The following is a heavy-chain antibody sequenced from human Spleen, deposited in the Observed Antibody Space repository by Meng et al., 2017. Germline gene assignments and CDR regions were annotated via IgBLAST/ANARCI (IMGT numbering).Heavy chain of an antibody. Sequence: GGSLRLSCTASGLFGHNALAWVRQAPGKGLEWVGFIRSKAYGGTTEYAASVKGRFTISRDDSKSIAYLQMNSLKTEDTAIYYCTREPVRGVNGEQFDYWGQGTLVTVSS. CDR2: IRSKAYGGTT. D-gene: IGHD3-10*01. CDR1: GLFGHNA. CDR3: TREPVRGVNGEQFDY. V-gene: IGHV3-49*04. J-gene: IGHJ4*02.